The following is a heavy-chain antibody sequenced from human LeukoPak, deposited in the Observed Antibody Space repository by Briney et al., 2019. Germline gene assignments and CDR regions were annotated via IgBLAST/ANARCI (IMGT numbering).Heavy chain of an antibody. V-gene: IGHV4-34*01. CDR2: INHSGST. CDR3: ARVAGASLD. D-gene: IGHD1-26*01. J-gene: IGHJ4*02. Sequence: SETLSLTCAVYGGSFSGYYWSWIRQPPGKGLEWIGEINHSGSTNYNPSLKSRVTISVDTSKNQFSLELSSVTAADTAVYYCARVAGASLDWGQGTLVTVSS. CDR1: GGSFSGYY.